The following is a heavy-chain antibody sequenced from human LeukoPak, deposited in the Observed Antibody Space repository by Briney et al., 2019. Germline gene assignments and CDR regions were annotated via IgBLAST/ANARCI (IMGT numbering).Heavy chain of an antibody. V-gene: IGHV4-39*02. J-gene: IGHJ4*02. CDR2: VYYSGRA. CDR3: ARLRKGRYFDYFFEY. CDR1: GGSVSTINSY. D-gene: IGHD3-9*01. Sequence: PSATLSLTCTVSGGSVSTINSYWGWIRQPPGKGLEWIGNVYYSGRANYSPSLRSRVTMSVDTSKNRFSLKMTSVTAADTAVYFCARLRKGRYFDYFFEYWGQGTLVTVSS.